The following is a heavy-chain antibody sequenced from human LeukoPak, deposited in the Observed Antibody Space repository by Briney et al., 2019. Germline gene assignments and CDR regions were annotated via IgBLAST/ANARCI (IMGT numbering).Heavy chain of an antibody. CDR3: ARGSIISSGYYLGGDY. J-gene: IGHJ4*02. V-gene: IGHV1-2*04. D-gene: IGHD3-22*01. CDR2: INPNSGGT. CDR1: GGTFSSYA. Sequence: GASVKVSCKASGGTFSSYAISWVRQATGQGLEWMGWINPNSGGTNYAQKFQGWVTMTRDTSISTAYMELSRLRSDDTAVYYCARGSIISSGYYLGGDYWGQGTLVTVSS.